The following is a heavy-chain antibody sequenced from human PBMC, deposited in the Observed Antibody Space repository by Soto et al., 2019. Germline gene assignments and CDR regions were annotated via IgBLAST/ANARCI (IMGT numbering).Heavy chain of an antibody. Sequence: ASVKVSCKASGGTFSSYAISWVRQAPGQGLEWMGGIIPIFGTANYAQKFQGRVTITADESTSTAYMELSSLRSEDTAVYYCARDKIATVNPYYYYGMDVWGQGTTVTVSS. CDR1: GGTFSSYA. D-gene: IGHD4-4*01. CDR2: IIPIFGTA. J-gene: IGHJ6*02. CDR3: ARDKIATVNPYYYYGMDV. V-gene: IGHV1-69*13.